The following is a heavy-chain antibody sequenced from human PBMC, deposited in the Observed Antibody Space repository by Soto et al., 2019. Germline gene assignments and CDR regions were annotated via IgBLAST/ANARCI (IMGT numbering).Heavy chain of an antibody. V-gene: IGHV1-18*01. D-gene: IGHD3-22*01. Sequence: ASVKVSCKTSGYPFTSNRLSWVRRAPGQGLEWMGWISPHNGNAKYAQKFQDRVTMTADTAASTVYMELNSLRAEDTAVYYCARSPKYYYDSSGYYYFDYWGQGTLVTVSS. CDR2: ISPHNGNA. J-gene: IGHJ4*02. CDR1: GYPFTSNR. CDR3: ARSPKYYYDSSGYYYFDY.